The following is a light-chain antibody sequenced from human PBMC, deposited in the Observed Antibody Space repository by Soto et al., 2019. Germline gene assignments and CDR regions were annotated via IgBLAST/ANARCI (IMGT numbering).Light chain of an antibody. CDR1: QGIGDT. V-gene: IGKV3-15*01. CDR3: QRYNNWPLT. J-gene: IGKJ4*01. CDR2: DTS. Sequence: EIVMTQSPATLSVSPGERATLSCRASQGIGDTLAWYQQKPGQTPRLLIYDTSTRATGVPARFSGSRSGAEFTLTINSLQSEDFGVYYCQRYNNWPLTFGEGTKVEVK.